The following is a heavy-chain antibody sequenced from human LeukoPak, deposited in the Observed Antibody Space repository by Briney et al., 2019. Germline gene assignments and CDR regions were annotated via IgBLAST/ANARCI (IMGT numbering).Heavy chain of an antibody. D-gene: IGHD6-13*01. Sequence: ASVKVSCKASGYTFTSYGISWVRQAPGQGLEWMGWISAYNGNTNYAQKLQGRVTMTTDTSTSTAYMELRSLRSDDTAVYYCARGDSSSWYEGWFDPWGQGTLVTVSS. J-gene: IGHJ5*02. CDR1: GYTFTSYG. CDR2: ISAYNGNT. V-gene: IGHV1-18*01. CDR3: ARGDSSSWYEGWFDP.